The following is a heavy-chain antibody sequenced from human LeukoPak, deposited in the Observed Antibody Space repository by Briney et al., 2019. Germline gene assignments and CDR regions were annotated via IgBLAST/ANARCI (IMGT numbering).Heavy chain of an antibody. D-gene: IGHD3-22*01. CDR2: IDSGSSYI. CDR1: GFTFSSYS. Sequence: PGGSLRLSCSTSGFTFSSYSINWVRQAPRKGLEWVSFIDSGSSYIYYADSVKGRFTISRDNSKNTLYLQMNSLRAEDTAVYYCAKPYFYDSSGYPPDAIDIWGQGTMVTVSS. J-gene: IGHJ3*02. CDR3: AKPYFYDSSGYPPDAIDI. V-gene: IGHV3-21*01.